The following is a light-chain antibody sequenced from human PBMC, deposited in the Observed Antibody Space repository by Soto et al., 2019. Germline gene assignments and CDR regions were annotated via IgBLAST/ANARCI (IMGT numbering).Light chain of an antibody. V-gene: IGLV2-23*01. J-gene: IGLJ1*01. CDR3: CSYAGSSPYV. CDR2: AGT. CDR1: SSDVGSYKL. Sequence: QSALTQPASVSGSPGQSITISCTGTSSDVGSYKLVSWYQLRPGKAPKLMIYAGTKRPSGVSNRFSGSKSGKTASLTISGLQAEDEADYYCCSYAGSSPYVFATGTKLTGL.